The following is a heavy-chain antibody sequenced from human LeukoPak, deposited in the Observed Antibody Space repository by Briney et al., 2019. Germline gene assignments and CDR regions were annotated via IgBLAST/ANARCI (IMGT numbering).Heavy chain of an antibody. CDR3: ARHGEYYFDY. J-gene: IGHJ4*02. D-gene: IGHD3-10*01. Sequence: SETLSLTCAVYGGSFSGYYWSWIRQPPGKGLEWIGQISRRGNTNYTPSLKSRVTISVDTSKNQLSLKLSTVTAADTALYYCARHGEYYFDYWGQGTLVTVSS. CDR1: GGSFSGYY. CDR2: ISRRGNT. V-gene: IGHV4-34*01.